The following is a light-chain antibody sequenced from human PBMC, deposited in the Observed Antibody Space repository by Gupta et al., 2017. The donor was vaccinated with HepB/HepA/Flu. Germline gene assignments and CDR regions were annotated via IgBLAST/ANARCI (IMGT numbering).Light chain of an antibody. V-gene: IGKV3-20*01. J-gene: IGKJ3*01. Sequence: ELVMTQSPGTLSLSPGEGATLSCRASQSVSSYYLAWFQQKSGQPPRLLIYATSNRAAGVPDRFRGSGSGTDFTLTITRLEPEDFAVYYCQQLASSPIFTLGPVTKV. CDR3: QQLASSPIFT. CDR2: ATS. CDR1: QSVSSYY.